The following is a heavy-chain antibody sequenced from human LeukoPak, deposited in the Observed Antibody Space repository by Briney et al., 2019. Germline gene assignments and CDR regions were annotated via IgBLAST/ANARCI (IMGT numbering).Heavy chain of an antibody. CDR2: ISSSSSYI. D-gene: IGHD2-2*01. CDR1: GFTFSSYS. J-gene: IGHJ3*02. V-gene: IGHV3-21*01. Sequence: GGSLRLSCAASGFTFSSYSMNWVRQAPGKGLEWVSSISSSSSYIYYADSVKGRFTISRDNAKNSLYPQMNSLRAEDTAVYYCASLQWGRYCSSTSCYDAFDIWGQGTMVTVSS. CDR3: ASLQWGRYCSSTSCYDAFDI.